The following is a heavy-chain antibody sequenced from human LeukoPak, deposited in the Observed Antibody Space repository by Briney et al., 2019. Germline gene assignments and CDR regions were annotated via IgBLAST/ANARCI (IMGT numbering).Heavy chain of an antibody. CDR3: ARWQVAGTGVGAFDI. J-gene: IGHJ3*02. D-gene: IGHD6-19*01. Sequence: SQTLSLTCTVSGGSISSGGYYWSWIRQHPGKGLEWIVYIYYSGSTYYNPSLKSRLTISVDTSKNQFSLKLSSVTAEDTAVYYCARWQVAGTGVGAFDIWGQGTMVTVSS. CDR2: IYYSGST. CDR1: GGSISSGGYY. V-gene: IGHV4-31*03.